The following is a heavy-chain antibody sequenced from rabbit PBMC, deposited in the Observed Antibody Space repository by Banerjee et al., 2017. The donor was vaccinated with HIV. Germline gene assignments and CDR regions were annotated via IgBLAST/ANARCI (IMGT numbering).Heavy chain of an antibody. CDR1: GFDLSTYYY. Sequence: QSLEESGGDLVKPEGSLTLTCTASGFDLSTYYYMCWVRQAPGKGLEWIACIYSASSGTTYYASWAKGRFTISKTSSTTVTLQMTSLTAADTATYFCARDLVAPNSGYVFNLWGQGTLVTVS. CDR3: ARDLVAPNSGYVFNL. CDR2: IYSASSGTT. D-gene: IGHD1-1*01. J-gene: IGHJ4*01. V-gene: IGHV1S40*01.